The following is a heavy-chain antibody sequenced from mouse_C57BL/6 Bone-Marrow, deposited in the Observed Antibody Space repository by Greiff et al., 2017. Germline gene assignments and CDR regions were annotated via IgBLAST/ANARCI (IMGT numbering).Heavy chain of an antibody. CDR1: GYTFTSYW. V-gene: IGHV1-59*01. CDR2: IDPSDSYT. D-gene: IGHD2-1*01. J-gene: IGHJ3*01. Sequence: QVQLQQPGAELVRPGTSVKLSCKASGYTFTSYWMHWVKQRPGQGLEWIGVIDPSDSYTNYNQKFKGKATLTVDKSSSTAYMQLSSLTSEDSAVYYCARDYGNYGFAYWGQGTLVTVSA. CDR3: ARDYGNYGFAY.